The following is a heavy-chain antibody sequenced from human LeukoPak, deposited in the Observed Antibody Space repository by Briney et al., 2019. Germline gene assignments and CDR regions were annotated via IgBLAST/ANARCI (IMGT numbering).Heavy chain of an antibody. V-gene: IGHV3-21*01. CDR1: GFTFSSYS. Sequence: PGGSLRLSCAASGFTFSSYSMNWVRQAPGKGLEWVSSISSSSSYIYYADSVKGRFTISRDNAKNSLYLQMNSLRAEDTAVYYCARCPISSGYYYLDYWGQGTLVTVSS. J-gene: IGHJ4*02. CDR3: ARCPISSGYYYLDY. D-gene: IGHD3-22*01. CDR2: ISSSSSYI.